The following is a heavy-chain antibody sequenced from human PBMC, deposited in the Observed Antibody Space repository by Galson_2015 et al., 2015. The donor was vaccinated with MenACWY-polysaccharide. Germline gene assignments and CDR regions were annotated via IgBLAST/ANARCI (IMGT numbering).Heavy chain of an antibody. D-gene: IGHD3-10*01. CDR3: ARWSAKTYGSGSYYIIDY. J-gene: IGHJ4*02. Sequence: QATGQGLEWMGWINHNSGGTNYAQKFQGRVTMTRDTSISTAYMELSRLRSDDTAVYYCARWSAKTYGSGSYYIIDYWGQGTLVTVSS. V-gene: IGHV1-2*02. CDR2: INHNSGGT.